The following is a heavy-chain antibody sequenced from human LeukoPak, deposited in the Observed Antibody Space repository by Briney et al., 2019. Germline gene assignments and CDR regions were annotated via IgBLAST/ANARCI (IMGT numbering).Heavy chain of an antibody. J-gene: IGHJ5*02. CDR3: ARARSIAAAGNNNWFDP. CDR2: IIPILGIA. CDR1: GGTFSSYA. Sequence: ASVKVSCKASGGTFSSYAISWVRQAPGQGLEWMGRIIPILGIANYAQKFQGRVTITADKSTSTAYMELSSLTSEDTAVYYCARARSIAAAGNNNWFDPWGQGTLVTVSS. V-gene: IGHV1-69*04. D-gene: IGHD6-13*01.